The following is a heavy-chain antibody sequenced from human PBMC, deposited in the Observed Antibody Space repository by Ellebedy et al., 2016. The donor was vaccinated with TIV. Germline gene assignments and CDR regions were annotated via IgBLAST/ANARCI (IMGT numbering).Heavy chain of an antibody. D-gene: IGHD6-19*01. J-gene: IGHJ5*02. Sequence: AASVKVSCKASEYTFTGYYMHWVRQAPGQGLEWMGWISGLNGKTKYARTVQGRVTLTTDTAARTVYMELTSLRSDDTAVYYCARDNTVGGTNWFDPWGQGTLVIVSS. CDR2: ISGLNGKT. CDR3: ARDNTVGGTNWFDP. V-gene: IGHV1-18*04. CDR1: EYTFTGYY.